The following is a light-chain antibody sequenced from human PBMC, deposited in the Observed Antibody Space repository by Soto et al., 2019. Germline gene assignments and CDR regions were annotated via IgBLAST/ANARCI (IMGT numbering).Light chain of an antibody. CDR1: QNVYNN. V-gene: IGKV3-15*01. CDR2: DAS. CDR3: QQCRNWPLT. J-gene: IGKJ4*01. Sequence: IVMTPSTATLSVSQVDGAPLSCKASQNVYNNLAWYQQRPGQPPRLLIYDASTRATGISARFSGSGYGTEFTLTISSLQSEDFAVYFCQQCRNWPLTFGGG.